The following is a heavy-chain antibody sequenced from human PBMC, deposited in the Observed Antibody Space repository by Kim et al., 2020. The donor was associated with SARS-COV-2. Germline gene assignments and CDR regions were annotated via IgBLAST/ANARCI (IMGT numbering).Heavy chain of an antibody. CDR1: GDSVSSNSAA. D-gene: IGHD6-19*01. CDR3: ARDKLWEQWLAQGSNDAFDI. Sequence: SQTLSLTCAISGDSVSSNSAAWNWIRQSPSRGLEWLGRTFYRSKWYNDYAVSVKGRITINPDTSKNQFSLQLNSVTPEDTAMYYCARDKLWEQWLAQGSNDAFDIWGQGTMVTVSS. CDR2: TFYRSKWYN. V-gene: IGHV6-1*01. J-gene: IGHJ3*02.